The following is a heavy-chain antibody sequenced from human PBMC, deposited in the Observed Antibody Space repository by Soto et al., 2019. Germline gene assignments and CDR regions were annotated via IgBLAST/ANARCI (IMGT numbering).Heavy chain of an antibody. CDR1: GFTFGKYG. D-gene: IGHD6-19*01. CDR3: AKSGDSGWYGDYVDGFDI. CDR2: ISFDGINK. Sequence: QVHLVESGGGVVRPGESLTLSCAASGFTFGKYGMHWVRQAPGKGLEWVTVISFDGINKDYADSVKGRFTISRDNSKNTLYLSMHSLRPVDTAVYYCAKSGDSGWYGDYVDGFDIWGQGTMVTVSS. J-gene: IGHJ3*02. V-gene: IGHV3-30*18.